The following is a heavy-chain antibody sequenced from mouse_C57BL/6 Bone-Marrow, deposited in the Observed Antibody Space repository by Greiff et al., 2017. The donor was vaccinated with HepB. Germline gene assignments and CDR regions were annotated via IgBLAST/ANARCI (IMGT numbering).Heavy chain of an antibody. CDR1: GFSLTSYG. CDR2: IWRGGST. J-gene: IGHJ4*01. CDR3: AKKIYDGNAMDY. Sequence: VQGVESGPGLVQPSQSLSITCTVSGFSLTSYGVHWVRQSPGKGLEWLGVIWRGGSTDYNAAFMSRLSITKDNSKSQVFFKMNSLQADDTAIYYCAKKIYDGNAMDYWGQGTSVTVSS. V-gene: IGHV2-5*01. D-gene: IGHD2-3*01.